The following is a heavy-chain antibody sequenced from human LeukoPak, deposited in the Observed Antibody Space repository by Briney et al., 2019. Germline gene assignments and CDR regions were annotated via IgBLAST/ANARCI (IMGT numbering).Heavy chain of an antibody. V-gene: IGHV3-30*04. J-gene: IGHJ6*03. CDR3: ARDQISVATIVYYYIDV. D-gene: IGHD5-12*01. CDR1: GFTFSSYA. CDR2: ISYDGSNK. Sequence: PGGSLRLSCAASGFTFSSYAMHWVRQAPGKGLEWVAVISYDGSNKYYADSLKGRFTISRDNAKNSLYLQMNSPRAEDTAVYYCARDQISVATIVYYYIDVWGKGTTVTISS.